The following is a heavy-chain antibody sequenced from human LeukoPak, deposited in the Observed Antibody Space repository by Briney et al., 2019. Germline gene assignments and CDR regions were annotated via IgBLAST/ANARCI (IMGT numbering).Heavy chain of an antibody. Sequence: ASVKVSCKVSGYTLTELSMHWVRQAPGKGLEWMGGFDPEDGETIYAQKFQGRVTMSEDTSTDTAYMELSSLRSEDTAVYYCATEVRGDYVVNWFDPWGQGTLVTVSS. J-gene: IGHJ5*02. CDR3: ATEVRGDYVVNWFDP. CDR1: GYTLTELS. V-gene: IGHV1-24*01. D-gene: IGHD4-17*01. CDR2: FDPEDGET.